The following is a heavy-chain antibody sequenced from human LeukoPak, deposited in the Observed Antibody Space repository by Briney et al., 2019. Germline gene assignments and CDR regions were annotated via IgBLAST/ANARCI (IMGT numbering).Heavy chain of an antibody. V-gene: IGHV4-59*01. D-gene: IGHD3-22*01. J-gene: IGHJ4*02. Sequence: PSETLSLTCTVSGGSISSYYWSWIRQPPGKGLEWIGYIYYSGSTNYNPSLKSRVTISVDTSKNQFSLKLSSVTAADTAVYYCAASERLYYYDSSGYYFGYWGQGTLVTVSS. CDR2: IYYSGST. CDR3: AASERLYYYDSSGYYFGY. CDR1: GGSISSYY.